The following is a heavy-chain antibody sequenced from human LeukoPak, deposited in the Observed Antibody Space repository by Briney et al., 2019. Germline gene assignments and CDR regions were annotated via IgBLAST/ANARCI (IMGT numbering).Heavy chain of an antibody. D-gene: IGHD6-13*01. CDR1: GFTFSSYE. CDR3: ARASYSSSWYADY. CDR2: ISSSGSTI. V-gene: IGHV3-48*03. J-gene: IGHJ4*02. Sequence: GGSLRLSCAASGFTFSSYEMNWVRQAPGKGLEWVSYISSSGSTIYYADSVKGRFTISRDNAKNSLYLQINSLRAEDTAVYYCARASYSSSWYADYWGQGTLVTVSS.